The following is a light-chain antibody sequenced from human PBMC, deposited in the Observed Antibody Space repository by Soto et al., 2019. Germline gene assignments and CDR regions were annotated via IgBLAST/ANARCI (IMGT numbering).Light chain of an antibody. J-gene: IGLJ2*01. CDR1: SSDVGGYNY. Sequence: QSVLTQPASVSGSPGQSITISCTGTSSDVGGYNYVSWYQQHPGKAPKLMIYEVSYRPSGVSNRFSGSKSGNTASLTISGLQADDEAEYSCSSYTSSSTLVFGGGTKVTVL. CDR2: EVS. V-gene: IGLV2-14*01. CDR3: SSYTSSSTLV.